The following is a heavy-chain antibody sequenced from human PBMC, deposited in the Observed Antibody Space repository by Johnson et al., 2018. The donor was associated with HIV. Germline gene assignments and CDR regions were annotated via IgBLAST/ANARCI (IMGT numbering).Heavy chain of an antibody. CDR2: IRYDGSNK. D-gene: IGHD3-16*02. V-gene: IGHV3-30*02. CDR1: GFTFSSYG. Sequence: QVQLVESGGGLVQPGGSLRLSCAASGFTFSSYGMHWVRQAPGKGLEWVAFIRYDGSNKYYADSVKGRFTISRDNSKNTLYLQMNSLRAEDTAVYYCAKEEEIWRLGLYRAFDIWCQGTMVTVSS. J-gene: IGHJ3*02. CDR3: AKEEEIWRLGLYRAFDI.